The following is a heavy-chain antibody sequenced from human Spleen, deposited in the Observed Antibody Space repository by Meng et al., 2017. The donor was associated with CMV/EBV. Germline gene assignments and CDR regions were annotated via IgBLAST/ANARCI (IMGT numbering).Heavy chain of an antibody. CDR1: GFTFSSYG. Sequence: GGSLRLSCAASGFTFSSYGMHWVRQAPGKGLEWVAVIWYDGSNKYYADSVKGRFTISRDNSKNTLYLQMNSLRAEDTAVYYCAKDYGGISSADYYYGMDVWGQGTTVTVSS. CDR2: IWYDGSNK. CDR3: AKDYGGISSADYYYGMDV. D-gene: IGHD6-6*01. J-gene: IGHJ6*02. V-gene: IGHV3-33*06.